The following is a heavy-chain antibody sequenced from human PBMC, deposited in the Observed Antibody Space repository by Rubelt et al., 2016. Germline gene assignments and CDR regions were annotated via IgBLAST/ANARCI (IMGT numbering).Heavy chain of an antibody. D-gene: IGHD1-26*01. V-gene: IGHV4-59*01. Sequence: QLQLQESGPGLVKPSETLSLTCTVSGGSISSYYWSWIRQPPGKGLEWIGYIHYSGSTNYNPSLKSRVTISVDTSKNQFSLKLSSVTAADTAVYYCARGGAWEVYFDYWGQGTLVTVSS. CDR1: GGSISSYY. CDR2: IHYSGST. CDR3: ARGGAWEVYFDY. J-gene: IGHJ4*02.